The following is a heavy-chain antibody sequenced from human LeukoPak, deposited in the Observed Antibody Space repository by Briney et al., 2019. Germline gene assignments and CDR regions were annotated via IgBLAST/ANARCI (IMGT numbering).Heavy chain of an antibody. D-gene: IGHD3-3*01. CDR2: ISAYNGNT. J-gene: IGHJ6*03. CDR3: ARYDFWSGPDNRLYYYYMDV. Sequence: ASVKVSCKASGYTFTSYGISWVRQAPGQGLEGRGWISAYNGNTNYAQKLQGRVTMTTDTSTSTAYMELRSLRSDDTAVYYCARYDFWSGPDNRLYYYYMDVWGKGTTVTVSS. V-gene: IGHV1-18*01. CDR1: GYTFTSYG.